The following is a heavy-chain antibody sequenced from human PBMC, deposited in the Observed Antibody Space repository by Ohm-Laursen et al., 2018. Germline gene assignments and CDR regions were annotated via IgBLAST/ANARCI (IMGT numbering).Heavy chain of an antibody. V-gene: IGHV3-23*01. CDR3: AKDLEDVSGIAVASFDY. J-gene: IGHJ4*02. Sequence: SLRLSCTAPGFTFSSYAMSWVRQAPGKGLEWVSAISGSGGSTYYADSVKGRFTISRDNSKNTLYLQMNSLRAEDTAVYYCAKDLEDVSGIAVASFDYRGQGTLVTVSS. CDR1: GFTFSSYA. D-gene: IGHD6-19*01. CDR2: ISGSGGST.